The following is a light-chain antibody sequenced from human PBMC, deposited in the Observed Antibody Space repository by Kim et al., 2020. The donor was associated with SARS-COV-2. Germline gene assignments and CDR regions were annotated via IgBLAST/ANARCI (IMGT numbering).Light chain of an antibody. CDR3: SAWDRSLNAVV. CDR1: STNVGHQG. J-gene: IGLJ2*01. CDR2: RNN. V-gene: IGLV10-54*04. Sequence: RQTATIICPGTSTNVGHQGTSWLQQHQGHPPKLLSYRNNNRPSGISERFSASRSGDTASLTITGLQPEDEADYYCSAWDRSLNAVVFGGGTQLTVL.